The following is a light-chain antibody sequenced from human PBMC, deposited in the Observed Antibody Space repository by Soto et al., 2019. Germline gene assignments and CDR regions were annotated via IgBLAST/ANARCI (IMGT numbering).Light chain of an antibody. J-gene: IGLJ3*02. CDR2: EVS. Sequence: QSALTQPPSASGSPGQAVTISCTGTGSDVGGYNYVSWYQQHPGKAPKLIIYEVSQRPSGVPDRFSGSKSGNKASLTVSGLQAEDEADYYCSSYAGSNFWVFGGGTKRPVL. CDR3: SSYAGSNFWV. CDR1: GSDVGGYNY. V-gene: IGLV2-8*01.